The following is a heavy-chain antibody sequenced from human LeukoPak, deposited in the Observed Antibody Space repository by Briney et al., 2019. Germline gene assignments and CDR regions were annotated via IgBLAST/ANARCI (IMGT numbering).Heavy chain of an antibody. J-gene: IGHJ4*02. V-gene: IGHV4-59*01. CDR2: IYYSGST. CDR3: ARGYCSSTSCYHYFDY. D-gene: IGHD2-2*01. CDR1: GGSISSYY. Sequence: PSGTLSLTCTVSGGSISSYYWSWIRQPPGKGLEWIGYIYYSGSTNYNPSLKSRVTISVDTSKNQFSLKLSSVTAADTAVYYCARGYCSSTSCYHYFDYWGQGTLVTVSS.